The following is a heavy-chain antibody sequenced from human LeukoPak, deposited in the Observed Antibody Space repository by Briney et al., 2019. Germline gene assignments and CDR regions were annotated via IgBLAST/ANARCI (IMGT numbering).Heavy chain of an antibody. CDR1: GFIFSSYG. Sequence: GGSLRLSCAASGFIFSSYGMHWVRQAPGKGLEWVAFIRYDGSNKYYADSVKGRFTISRDNSKNTLYLQMNSLRAEDTAVYYCAKGASYCSSTSCYTGYFDYWGQGTLVTVSS. V-gene: IGHV3-30*02. CDR3: AKGASYCSSTSCYTGYFDY. CDR2: IRYDGSNK. D-gene: IGHD2-2*02. J-gene: IGHJ4*02.